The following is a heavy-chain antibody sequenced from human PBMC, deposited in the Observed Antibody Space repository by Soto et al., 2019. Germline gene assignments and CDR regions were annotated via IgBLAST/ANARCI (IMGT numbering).Heavy chain of an antibody. J-gene: IGHJ6*03. Sequence: EVQLLESGGGLVQPGGSLRLSCVASGFTFSTNAMTWVRQAPGKGLEWVSEMSGNGDNIYHADSVKGRFTISRDNSKNRLYLQMNSLRVEDAAVYYCVKLRGILYSSYCMDVWGKGTTVTVSS. CDR1: GFTFSTNA. CDR2: MSGNGDNI. V-gene: IGHV3-23*01. D-gene: IGHD2-2*02. CDR3: VKLRGILYSSYCMDV.